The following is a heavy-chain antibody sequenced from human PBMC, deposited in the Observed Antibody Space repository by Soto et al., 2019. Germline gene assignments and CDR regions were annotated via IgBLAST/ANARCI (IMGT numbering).Heavy chain of an antibody. D-gene: IGHD2-2*01. CDR2: ISGSGGST. V-gene: IGHV3-23*01. CDR3: AKDPELVANDDP. J-gene: IGHJ5*02. Sequence: TGGSMSLSSAASGCTFSSFSRIWVRPDPGKGLEWVSAISGSGGSTYYADSVKGRFTISRDNSKNTLYLQMNSLRAEDTAVSYCAKDPELVANDDPWGQGTRVTVSS. CDR1: GCTFSSFS.